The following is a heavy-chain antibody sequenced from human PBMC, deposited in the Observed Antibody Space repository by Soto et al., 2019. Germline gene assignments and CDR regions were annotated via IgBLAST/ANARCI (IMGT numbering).Heavy chain of an antibody. Sequence: QVQLQQWGAGLLKPSETLSLTCAVYGGSFSGYYWSWIRQPPGKGLEWIGEINHSGSTNYNPSLTSRGPTSVDTSKNQFSLKLSSVTAAETAVYYCARVYYDFCSGYYSGQYSSSWYPITYFAYWGQGTLVTVSS. CDR1: GGSFSGYY. D-gene: IGHD3-3*01. J-gene: IGHJ4*02. V-gene: IGHV4-34*01. CDR2: INHSGST. CDR3: ARVYYDFCSGYYSGQYSSSWYPITYFAY.